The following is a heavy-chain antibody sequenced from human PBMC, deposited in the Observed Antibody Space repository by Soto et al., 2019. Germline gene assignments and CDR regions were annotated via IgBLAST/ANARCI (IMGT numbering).Heavy chain of an antibody. CDR3: ARDDDYPDNGFDY. CDR2: ILKDASGH. J-gene: IGHJ4*02. D-gene: IGHD4-17*01. V-gene: IGHV3-33*01. Sequence: QVQLVESGGGVVQPGTSLRLSCAASGFTFSRHGMHWVRQTPCKGLEWLAVILKDASGHWYADSVKGRFTISRDNFENTLYLQMNGLRLEDTAMYYCARDDDYPDNGFDYWGQGTLVTVSS. CDR1: GFTFSRHG.